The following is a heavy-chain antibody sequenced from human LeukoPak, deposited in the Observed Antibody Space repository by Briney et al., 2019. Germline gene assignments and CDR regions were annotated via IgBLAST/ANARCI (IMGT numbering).Heavy chain of an antibody. V-gene: IGHV4-4*09. Sequence: QTLSLTCTVSGGSISSYYWSWIRQPPGKRLEWSWYIYSSGSTNYNPSLKSRVTISVDTSKNTFSLKLSSVTAADTAVYYCAREVSGDCSGNSCDNLFDPWGQGTLVTVSS. CDR2: IYSSGST. CDR3: AREVSGDCSGNSCDNLFDP. CDR1: GGSISSYY. J-gene: IGHJ5*02. D-gene: IGHD2-15*01.